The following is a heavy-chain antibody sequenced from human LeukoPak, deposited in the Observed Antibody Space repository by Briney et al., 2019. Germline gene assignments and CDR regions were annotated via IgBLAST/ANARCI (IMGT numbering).Heavy chain of an antibody. J-gene: IGHJ5*02. CDR1: GFTFSSYS. CDR3: ARTAVAAAGTGSWFDP. V-gene: IGHV3-48*01. CDR2: ISSSSSTI. D-gene: IGHD6-13*01. Sequence: GGSLRLSCAASGFTFSSYSMNWVRQAPGKWLEWVSYISSSSSTIYYADSVKGRFTISRDNAKNSLYLQMNSLRAEDTAVYYCARTAVAAAGTGSWFDPWGQGTLVTVSS.